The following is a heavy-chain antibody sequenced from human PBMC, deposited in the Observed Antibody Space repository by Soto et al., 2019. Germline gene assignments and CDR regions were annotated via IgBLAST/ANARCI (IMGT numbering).Heavy chain of an antibody. V-gene: IGHV3-23*01. CDR3: AKDESRVVVPDNWFDS. Sequence: GGSLRLSCAASGLTFSSNAMSWVRQAPGKGLEWVSTISDSGGSTYYADPVKGRFTISRDNSKNTLYLQMNSLRAEDTAVYYCAKDESRVVVPDNWFDSWGQGTLVTVSS. D-gene: IGHD2-15*01. J-gene: IGHJ5*01. CDR1: GLTFSSNA. CDR2: ISDSGGST.